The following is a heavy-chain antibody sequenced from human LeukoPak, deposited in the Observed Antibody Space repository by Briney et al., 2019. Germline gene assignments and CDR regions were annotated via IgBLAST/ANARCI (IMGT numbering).Heavy chain of an antibody. Sequence: PGGSLRLSCAASEFSVGSNYMTWVRQAPGKGLEWVSLIYSGGSTYYADSVKGRFTISRDNAKNTLYLQMNSLRAEDTAVYYCARFKRSGYNWFDPWGQGTLVTVSS. D-gene: IGHD6-19*01. CDR3: ARFKRSGYNWFDP. V-gene: IGHV3-66*01. CDR2: IYSGGST. J-gene: IGHJ5*02. CDR1: EFSVGSNY.